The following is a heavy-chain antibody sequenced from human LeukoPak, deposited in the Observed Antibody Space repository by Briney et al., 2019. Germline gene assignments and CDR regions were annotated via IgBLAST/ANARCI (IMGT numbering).Heavy chain of an antibody. CDR3: ARALSWTTDSYYYMDV. CDR1: GYTFTSYD. Sequence: ASVKVSCKASGYTFTSYDINWVRQATGQGLEGVGWMNPNSGNTGYAQKFQGRVTMTKNTSITTAYMELSSLRSEDTAVYYCARALSWTTDSYYYMDVWGKGTTVTVSS. CDR2: MNPNSGNT. D-gene: IGHD3/OR15-3a*01. J-gene: IGHJ6*03. V-gene: IGHV1-8*01.